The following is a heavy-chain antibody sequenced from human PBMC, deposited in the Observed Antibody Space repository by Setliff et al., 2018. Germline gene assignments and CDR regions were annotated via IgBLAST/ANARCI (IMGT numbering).Heavy chain of an antibody. V-gene: IGHV4-4*08. D-gene: IGHD2-2*03. CDR2: IYTSGST. CDR3: VRVEAGYCSSTSCYVVGAFDI. Sequence: SETLSLTCTVSGGSISSNYWSWVWQPPGKGLEWIGYIYTSGSTNYNPSLKSRGTISVDTSRNQFSLKLSSVTAADTAVYYCVRVEAGYCSSTSCYVVGAFDIWGQGTMVTVSS. J-gene: IGHJ3*02. CDR1: GGSISSNY.